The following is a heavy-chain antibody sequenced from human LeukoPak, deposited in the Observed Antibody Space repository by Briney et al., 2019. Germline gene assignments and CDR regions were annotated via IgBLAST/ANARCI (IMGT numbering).Heavy chain of an antibody. CDR3: ARDLGYFWNYANYFDY. V-gene: IGHV1-2*02. Sequence: ASVKVSCKASGYTFTGYYMHGVRHAPGQGLEWMGWINTNSGGTNYAQKFQGRVTMTRDTSISTAYMELSRLRSDDTVVYYCARDLGYFWNYANYFDYWGQGTLVSVSS. D-gene: IGHD1-7*01. CDR1: GYTFTGYY. CDR2: INTNSGGT. J-gene: IGHJ4*02.